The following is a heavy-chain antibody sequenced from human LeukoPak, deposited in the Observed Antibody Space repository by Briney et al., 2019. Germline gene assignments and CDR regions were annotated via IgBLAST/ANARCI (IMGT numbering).Heavy chain of an antibody. CDR1: GFTFSSYA. V-gene: IGHV3-7*01. CDR3: TRTPDGVDY. J-gene: IGHJ4*02. Sequence: PGGSLRLSCAASGFTFSSYAMHWVRQAPGKGLEWVANIKEDGGEIFYVDSVKGRFTISRDNARNSLYLQMNSLRAEDTAVYYCTRTPDGVDYWGQGTLVTVSS. CDR2: IKEDGGEI. D-gene: IGHD3-10*01.